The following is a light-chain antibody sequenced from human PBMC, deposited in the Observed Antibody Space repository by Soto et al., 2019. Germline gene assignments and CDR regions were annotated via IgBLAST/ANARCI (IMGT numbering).Light chain of an antibody. CDR1: QSIGDS. CDR3: QQSYSTPRT. Sequence: DIQMNQSPSTLSASVGDRVTITCRASQSIGDSLAWYQQKPGKAPYLLISDVSSLERGVPSRFSGSGSGTDFTLTISSLQPEDFATYYCQQSYSTPRTFGQGTKVDIK. J-gene: IGKJ1*01. CDR2: DVS. V-gene: IGKV1-39*01.